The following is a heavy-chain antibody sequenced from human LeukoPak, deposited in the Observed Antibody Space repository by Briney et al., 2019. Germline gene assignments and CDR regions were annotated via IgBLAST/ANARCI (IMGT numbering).Heavy chain of an antibody. Sequence: SETLSLTCTVSRGSIRNYYWSWIRQSPGKGLEWIGYIYYSGSTNYNPSLKSRVSISVDTSKNQFSLKLTSMTPADTAVYYCARETVIASSYDYWGQGILVTVSS. D-gene: IGHD4-17*01. CDR3: ARETVIASSYDY. CDR2: IYYSGST. J-gene: IGHJ4*02. V-gene: IGHV4-59*01. CDR1: RGSIRNYY.